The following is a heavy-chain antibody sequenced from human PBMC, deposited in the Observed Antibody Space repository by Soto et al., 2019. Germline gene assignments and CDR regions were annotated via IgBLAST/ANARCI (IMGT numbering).Heavy chain of an antibody. CDR1: GFTFDDYA. CDR2: ISWDGGST. D-gene: IGHD2-2*01. Sequence: GGSLRLSCAASGFTFDDYAMHWVRQAPGKGLEWVSLISWDGGSTYYADSVKGRFTISRDNSKNSLYLQINSLRAEDTALYYCAKDIRSVIVVLPAARLIYGMDVWGQGTTVTVSS. CDR3: AKDIRSVIVVLPAARLIYGMDV. V-gene: IGHV3-43D*03. J-gene: IGHJ6*02.